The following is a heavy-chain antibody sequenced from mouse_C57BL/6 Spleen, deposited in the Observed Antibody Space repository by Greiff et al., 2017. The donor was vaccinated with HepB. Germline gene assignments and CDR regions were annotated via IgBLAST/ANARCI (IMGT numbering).Heavy chain of an antibody. CDR2: IDPSDSYT. Sequence: VQLQQPGAELVMPGASVKLSCKASGYTFTSYWMHWVKQRPGQGLEWIGEIDPSDSYTNYNQKFKGKSTLTVDKSSSTAYMQLSSLTSEDSAVYYCARGEAAAQATAYWGQGTLVTVSA. D-gene: IGHD3-2*02. J-gene: IGHJ3*01. CDR1: GYTFTSYW. CDR3: ARGEAAAQATAY. V-gene: IGHV1-69*01.